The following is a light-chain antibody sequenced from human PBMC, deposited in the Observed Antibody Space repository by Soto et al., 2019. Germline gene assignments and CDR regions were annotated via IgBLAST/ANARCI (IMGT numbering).Light chain of an antibody. Sequence: QSVLTQPASVSGSPGQSITISCTGTSSDVGSYNLVSWYQQHPGKAPKLMIYEGSKRPSGVSNRFSGSKSGNTASLTISGLQAEDEADYYCCSYAGSSTSLLYVFGTGTKVTVL. CDR1: SSDVGSYNL. J-gene: IGLJ1*01. CDR3: CSYAGSSTSLLYV. V-gene: IGLV2-23*01. CDR2: EGS.